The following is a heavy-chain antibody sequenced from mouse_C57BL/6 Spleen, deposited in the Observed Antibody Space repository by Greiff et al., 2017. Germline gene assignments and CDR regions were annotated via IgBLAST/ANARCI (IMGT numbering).Heavy chain of an antibody. CDR3: ARVYGSSPAWFAY. V-gene: IGHV1-75*01. Sequence: QVQLQQSGPELVKPGASVKISCKASGYTFTDYYINWVKQRPGQGLEWIGWIFPGSGSTYYNEKFKGKATLTVDKSSSTAYMLLSSLTSEDSAVFFCARVYGSSPAWFAYWGQGTLVTVSA. CDR1: GYTFTDYY. J-gene: IGHJ3*01. CDR2: IFPGSGST. D-gene: IGHD1-1*01.